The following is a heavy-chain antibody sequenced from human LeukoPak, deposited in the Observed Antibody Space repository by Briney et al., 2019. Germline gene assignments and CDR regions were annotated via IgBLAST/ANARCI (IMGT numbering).Heavy chain of an antibody. D-gene: IGHD3-3*01. CDR1: GFTFSSYA. CDR3: AKGLSFGVDLFEY. J-gene: IGHJ4*02. V-gene: IGHV3-23*01. Sequence: PGGSLRLSCAASGFTFSSYAMSWVRQAPGKGLEWVSTLSGSGGSTFYADSVKGRFTISRDNSKNTLYLQMHSLRAEDTAVYYCAKGLSFGVDLFEYWGQGTLVTVSS. CDR2: LSGSGGST.